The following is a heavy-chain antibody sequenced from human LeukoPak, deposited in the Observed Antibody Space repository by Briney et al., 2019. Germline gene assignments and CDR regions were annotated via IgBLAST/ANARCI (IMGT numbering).Heavy chain of an antibody. V-gene: IGHV4-39*07. CDR2: IYYSGNT. CDR3: ARPGIGS. CDR1: GGSISSSYSY. Sequence: SETLSLTCTVSGGSISSSYSYWGWIRQPPGKGLEWIGSIYYSGNTYYNPSLKSRVTISVDTSKNQFSLKLSSVTAADTAVYYCARPGIGSWGQGTLVPVSS. D-gene: IGHD2-15*01. J-gene: IGHJ4*02.